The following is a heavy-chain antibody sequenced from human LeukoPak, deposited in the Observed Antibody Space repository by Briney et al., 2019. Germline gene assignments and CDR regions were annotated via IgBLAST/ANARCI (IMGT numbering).Heavy chain of an antibody. Sequence: GGSLRLSCAASGFTFSSYAMHWVRQAPGKGLEWVAVISYDGSNKYYADSVKGRFTISRDNSKNTLYLQMNSLRAEDTAVYYCARDLEAIAVAGSYFDYWGQGTLVTVSS. CDR3: ARDLEAIAVAGSYFDY. J-gene: IGHJ4*02. V-gene: IGHV3-30-3*01. CDR1: GFTFSSYA. D-gene: IGHD6-19*01. CDR2: ISYDGSNK.